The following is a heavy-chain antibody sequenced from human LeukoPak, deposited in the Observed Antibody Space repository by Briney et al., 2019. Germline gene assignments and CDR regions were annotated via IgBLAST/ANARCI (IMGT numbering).Heavy chain of an antibody. V-gene: IGHV7-4-1*02. CDR1: GYTFTTYA. CDR3: ARDDVAVAGLSSVF. CDR2: INTDTGNP. D-gene: IGHD6-19*01. Sequence: ASVKVSCKTSGYTFTTYAMNWVRQAPGQGLEWMGWINTDTGNPTYAQGFTGRFVFSSDTSVSTAYLQISSLKAEDTAVYYCARDDVAVAGLSSVFWGQGTLVTVSS. J-gene: IGHJ4*02.